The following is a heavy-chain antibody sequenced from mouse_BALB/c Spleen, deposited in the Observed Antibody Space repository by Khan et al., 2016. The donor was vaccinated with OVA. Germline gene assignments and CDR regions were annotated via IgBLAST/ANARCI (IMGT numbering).Heavy chain of an antibody. CDR1: GYSFTVYY. CDR2: VNPNNGDT. D-gene: IGHD1-1*01. Sequence: EVQLQESGPDLVKPGASVKISCKASGYSFTVYYMTWVKQSHGKSPEWIGRVNPNNGDTNYNQNFKGKAILTVDKSSNTAYMELRSLTSEDSAVFYCARGYGFFPDWGQGTLVTVSA. J-gene: IGHJ3*01. V-gene: IGHV1-26*01. CDR3: ARGYGFFPD.